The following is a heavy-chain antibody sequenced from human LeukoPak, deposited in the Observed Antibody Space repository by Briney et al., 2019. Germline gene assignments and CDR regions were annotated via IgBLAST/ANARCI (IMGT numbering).Heavy chain of an antibody. CDR1: GGSISSGSYY. D-gene: IGHD2-21*02. Sequence: SQTLSLTCTVSGGSISSGSYYWSWIRQPAGKGLEWIGRIYTSGSTNYNPSLKSRVTISVDTSKNQFSLKLSSVTAADTAVYYCARGNCCGDCYNYYYYGMDVWGQGTTVTVSS. CDR2: IYTSGST. J-gene: IGHJ6*02. V-gene: IGHV4-61*02. CDR3: ARGNCCGDCYNYYYYGMDV.